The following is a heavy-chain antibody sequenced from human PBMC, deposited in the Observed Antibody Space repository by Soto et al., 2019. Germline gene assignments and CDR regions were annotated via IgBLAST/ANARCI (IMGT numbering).Heavy chain of an antibody. CDR3: AKSQKLVDFDY. V-gene: IGHV3-23*01. CDR1: GFTFSSYA. Sequence: EVQLLESGGGLVQPGGSLTLSCATSGFTFSSYAMSWDRQAPGKGLEWVSAISGSGGSTYYADSVKGRFTISRDNSKDTLYLQMNSLRAEDTAVYYCAKSQKLVDFDYWGQGTLVTVSS. CDR2: ISGSGGST. D-gene: IGHD6-6*01. J-gene: IGHJ4*02.